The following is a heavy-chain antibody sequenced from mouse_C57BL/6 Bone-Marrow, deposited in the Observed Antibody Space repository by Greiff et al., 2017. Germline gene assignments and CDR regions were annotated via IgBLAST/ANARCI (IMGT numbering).Heavy chain of an antibody. CDR2: IDPETGGT. CDR1: GYTFTDYE. J-gene: IGHJ2*01. V-gene: IGHV1-15*01. Sequence: VQLQQSGAELVRPGASVTLSCKASGYTFTDYEMHWVKQTPVHGLEWIGAIDPETGGTAYNQKFKGKAILTADTSSSTAYMELRSLTSDDSAVYYYTGLDAPDYWGQGTTLTVSS. CDR3: TGLDAPDY.